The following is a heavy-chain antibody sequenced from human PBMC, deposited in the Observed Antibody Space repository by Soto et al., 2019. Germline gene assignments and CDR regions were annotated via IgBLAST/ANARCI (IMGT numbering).Heavy chain of an antibody. CDR3: VSGQQVILRYYYGLDV. Sequence: EVQLVETGGGLIQPGGSLRLSCAVSGFTVSTNYMSWVRQAPGKGLEWVAVIYYDDGSTYYADSVKGRFSISTDSSRNTPYLQMTRLRSEDPAVYYCVSGQQVILRYYYGLDVWGQGTTVTVSS. CDR1: GFTVSTNY. D-gene: IGHD6-13*01. J-gene: IGHJ6*02. CDR2: IYYDDGST. V-gene: IGHV3-53*02.